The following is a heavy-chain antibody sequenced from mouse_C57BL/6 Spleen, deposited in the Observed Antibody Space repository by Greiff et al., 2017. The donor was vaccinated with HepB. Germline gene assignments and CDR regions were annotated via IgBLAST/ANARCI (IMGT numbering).Heavy chain of an antibody. CDR2: IDPETGGT. CDR3: TRSSFPYYFNY. CDR1: GYTFTDYE. Sequence: VQLQQSGAELVRPGASVTLSCKASGYTFTDYEMHWVKQTPVHGLEWIGAIDPETGGTAYNQKFKGKAILTADKSSSTAYMELRSLTSEDSAVYYCTRSSFPYYFNYWGQGTTLTVSS. J-gene: IGHJ2*01. V-gene: IGHV1-15*01. D-gene: IGHD1-1*01.